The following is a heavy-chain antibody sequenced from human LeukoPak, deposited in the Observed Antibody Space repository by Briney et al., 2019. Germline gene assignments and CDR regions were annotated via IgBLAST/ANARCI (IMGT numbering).Heavy chain of an antibody. V-gene: IGHV1-69*04. CDR2: IIPILGIA. J-gene: IGHJ4*02. Sequence: GASVKVSCKASGGTLSSYAISWVRQAPGQGLEWMGRIIPILGIANYAQKFQGRVTITADKSTSTAYMELSSLRSEDTAAYYCARGGTPNCSGGSCYDYWGQGTLVTVSS. D-gene: IGHD2-15*01. CDR3: ARGGTPNCSGGSCYDY. CDR1: GGTLSSYA.